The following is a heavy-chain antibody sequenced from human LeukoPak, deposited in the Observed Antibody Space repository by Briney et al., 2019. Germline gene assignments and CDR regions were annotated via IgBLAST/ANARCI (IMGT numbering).Heavy chain of an antibody. V-gene: IGHV3-72*01. J-gene: IGHJ1*01. CDR2: TRNKANSYTT. CDR3: TRAYDVAIRDIGF. CDR1: GFTFSDYY. Sequence: GGSLRLSCAASGFTFSDYYMDWVRQAPGKGLEWVGRTRNKANSYTTKYAASVKGRFTISRDDSKNSLYLQMNSLKTEDTAVYYCTRAYDVAIRDIGFWGQGTLVTVSS. D-gene: IGHD2-21*01.